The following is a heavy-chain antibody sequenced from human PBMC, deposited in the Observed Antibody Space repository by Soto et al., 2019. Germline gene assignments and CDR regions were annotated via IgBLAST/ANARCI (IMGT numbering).Heavy chain of an antibody. Sequence: ASVKVSCKASGYPFTTYGLSWVRQAPGQGFEWLGWISAYNGNTNYAQRFQGRVTMTTDTPTSTAYMELRSLRSDDTAVYYCARDREAARPGWFDPWGQGTLVTVSS. D-gene: IGHD6-6*01. V-gene: IGHV1-18*04. CDR3: ARDREAARPGWFDP. CDR1: GYPFTTYG. J-gene: IGHJ5*02. CDR2: ISAYNGNT.